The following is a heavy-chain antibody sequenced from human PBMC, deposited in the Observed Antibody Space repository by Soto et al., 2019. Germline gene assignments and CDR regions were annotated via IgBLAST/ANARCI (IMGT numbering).Heavy chain of an antibody. CDR3: AREHDFWSGYSFDY. J-gene: IGHJ4*02. Sequence: QVQLVQSGAEVRRPGASVKVSCKASGYTFTSYAIHWVRQVPGQRLEWMGWINAGNGNTKYSQKLQGRVTITMDTSATLAYMELSNLRSEDTAVYYCAREHDFWSGYSFDYWGQGTLVTVSS. CDR2: INAGNGNT. V-gene: IGHV1-3*01. CDR1: GYTFTSYA. D-gene: IGHD3-3*01.